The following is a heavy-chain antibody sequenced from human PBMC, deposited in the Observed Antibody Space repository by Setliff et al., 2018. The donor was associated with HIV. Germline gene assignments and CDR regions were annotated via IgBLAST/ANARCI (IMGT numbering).Heavy chain of an antibody. CDR3: ARDQPQDYDSLTGYYTGRYFDY. Sequence: SETLSLTCTVSGDSMSSDNYFWVWVRQPPGKGLEWMGNIFHSGRTYYNPSLKSRVTISVDTSKNQFSLKLTSVTAADTAVYYCARDQPQDYDSLTGYYTGRYFDYWGRGTLVTVSS. CDR1: GDSMSSDNYF. J-gene: IGHJ4*02. CDR2: IFHSGRT. D-gene: IGHD3-9*01. V-gene: IGHV4-39*07.